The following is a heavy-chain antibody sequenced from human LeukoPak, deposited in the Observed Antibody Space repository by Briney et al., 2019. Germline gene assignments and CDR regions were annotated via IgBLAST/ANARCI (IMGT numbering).Heavy chain of an antibody. Sequence: GGSLRLSCAVSGITLSNYGMSWVRQAPGQGLVWVAGISGSGGGTNYADSVKGRFTISRDNPRNTLYLQMNSLRAEDTAVYFCAKRGVVIRVILVGFHKEAYYFDSWGQGALVTVSS. J-gene: IGHJ4*02. V-gene: IGHV3-23*01. CDR2: ISGSGGGT. CDR1: GITLSNYG. CDR3: AKRGVVIRVILVGFHKEAYYFDS. D-gene: IGHD3-22*01.